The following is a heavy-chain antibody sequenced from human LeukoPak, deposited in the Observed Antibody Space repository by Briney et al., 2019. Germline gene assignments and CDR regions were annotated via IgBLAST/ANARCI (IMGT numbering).Heavy chain of an antibody. CDR2: IIPIFGTA. Sequence: SVKVSCKASGYTFKNYGISWVRQAPGQGLEWMGGIIPIFGTANYAQKFQGRVTITADESTSTAYMELSSLRSEDTAVYYCARVHYYGSGTKNRNYYYYYMDVWGKGTTVTISS. J-gene: IGHJ6*03. CDR1: GYTFKNYG. V-gene: IGHV1-69*13. D-gene: IGHD3-10*01. CDR3: ARVHYYGSGTKNRNYYYYYMDV.